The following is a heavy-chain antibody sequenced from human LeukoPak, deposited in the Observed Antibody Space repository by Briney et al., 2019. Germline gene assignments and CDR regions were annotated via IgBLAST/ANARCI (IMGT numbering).Heavy chain of an antibody. CDR1: GGSISSYY. V-gene: IGHV4-59*08. J-gene: IGHJ4*02. D-gene: IGHD6-19*01. Sequence: SETLSLTCTVSGGSISSYYWSWIRQPPGKGLEWIGYIYYSGSTNYNPSLKSRVTISVDTSKNQFSLKLSSVTAADTAVYYCARLCSSGPVDDYWGQGTLVTVSS. CDR3: ARLCSSGPVDDY. CDR2: IYYSGST.